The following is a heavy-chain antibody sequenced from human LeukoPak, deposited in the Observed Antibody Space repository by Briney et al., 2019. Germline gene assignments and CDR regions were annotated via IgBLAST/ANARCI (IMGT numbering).Heavy chain of an antibody. CDR1: GFTFSSYS. Sequence: GGSLRLSCAASGFTFSSYSMNWVRQAPGKGLEWVSSISSSSSYIYYADSVKGRFTISRDNAKNSLYLQMNSLRAEDTAVYYCSRGPDILTGAEFYYWGQGTLVNVSS. CDR3: SRGPDILTGAEFYY. J-gene: IGHJ4*02. D-gene: IGHD3-9*01. CDR2: ISSSSSYI. V-gene: IGHV3-21*01.